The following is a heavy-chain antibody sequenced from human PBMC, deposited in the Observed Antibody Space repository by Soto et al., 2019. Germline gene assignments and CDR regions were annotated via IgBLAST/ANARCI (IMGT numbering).Heavy chain of an antibody. V-gene: IGHV3-74*01. Sequence: PGGSLRLSCAASGFTFSSYSMNWVRQAPGKGLEWVSRINSDGSSTSYADSVKGRFTISRDNAKNTLYLQMNSLRAEDTAVYYCARGDAFDIWGQGTMVTVSS. CDR3: ARGDAFDI. J-gene: IGHJ3*02. CDR1: GFTFSSYS. CDR2: INSDGSST.